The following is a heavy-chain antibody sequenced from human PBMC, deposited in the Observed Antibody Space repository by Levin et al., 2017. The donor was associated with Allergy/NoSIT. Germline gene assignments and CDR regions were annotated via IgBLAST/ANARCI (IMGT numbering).Heavy chain of an antibody. CDR2: IYPGDSQT. CDR1: GYSFTTYW. J-gene: IGHJ4*02. CDR3: ARRFSTCQSTSCYDF. Sequence: GESLKISCTGSGYSFTTYWIGWLRQTPGKGLEWMGIIYPGDSQTTYSPSFRGQVTISADKSISTAYLQWRSLKASDTAIYYCARRFSTCQSTSCYDFWGQGTPVTVSS. V-gene: IGHV5-51*01. D-gene: IGHD2-2*01.